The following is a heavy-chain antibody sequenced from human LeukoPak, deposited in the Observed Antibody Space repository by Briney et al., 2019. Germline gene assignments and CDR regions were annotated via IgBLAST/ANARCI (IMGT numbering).Heavy chain of an antibody. CDR1: GLNFNNYA. Sequence: GGSLRLSCVASGLNFNNYAMSWVRQAPGKGLEWVSSISTTGGNTYYAHSVKGRFTISRDKSENTMFLQMNGLRAEDTAVYYCAKDAMAGTGTFDYWGQGTLVTVSS. CDR3: AKDAMAGTGTFDY. V-gene: IGHV3-23*01. CDR2: ISTTGGNT. D-gene: IGHD6-19*01. J-gene: IGHJ4*02.